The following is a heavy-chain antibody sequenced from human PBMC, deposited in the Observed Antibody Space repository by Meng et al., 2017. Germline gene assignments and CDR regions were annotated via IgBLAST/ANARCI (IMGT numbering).Heavy chain of an antibody. CDR2: ISWDGGST. J-gene: IGHJ4*02. CDR3: AKDSVSVAGTLYAPLNY. CDR1: GFTFDDYT. D-gene: IGHD6-19*01. Sequence: GGSLRLSCAASGFTFDDYTMHWVRQAPGTGLEWVSLISWDGGSTYYADSVKGRFTISRDNSKNSLYLQMNSLRTEDTALYYCAKDSVSVAGTLYAPLNYWGQGTLVTVSS. V-gene: IGHV3-43*01.